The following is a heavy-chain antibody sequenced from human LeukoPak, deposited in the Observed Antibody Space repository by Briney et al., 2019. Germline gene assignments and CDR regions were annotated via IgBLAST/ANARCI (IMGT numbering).Heavy chain of an antibody. Sequence: ASVKVSCKASGYTFTDYYMHWVRQAPGQGLEWMGWINPNSGGTNYAQKFQGRVTMTRDTSISTAYMELSRLRSDDTAVYYCASELIGADNWFDPWGQGTLVTVSS. CDR2: INPNSGGT. J-gene: IGHJ5*02. CDR1: GYTFTDYY. D-gene: IGHD7-27*01. V-gene: IGHV1-2*02. CDR3: ASELIGADNWFDP.